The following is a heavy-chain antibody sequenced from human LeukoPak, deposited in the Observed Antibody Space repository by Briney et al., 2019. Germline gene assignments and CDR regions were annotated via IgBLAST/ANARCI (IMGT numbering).Heavy chain of an antibody. CDR2: INRSGST. J-gene: IGHJ5*02. V-gene: IGHV4-34*01. Sequence: SETLSLTCAVYGGSFSGYYWSWIRQPPGKGLEWIGEINRSGSTNYNPSLKSRVTISVDTSKNLFSLKLSSVTAADTAVYYCARGAAEFDPWGQGTLVTVSS. CDR1: GGSFSGYY. CDR3: ARGAAEFDP. D-gene: IGHD2-15*01.